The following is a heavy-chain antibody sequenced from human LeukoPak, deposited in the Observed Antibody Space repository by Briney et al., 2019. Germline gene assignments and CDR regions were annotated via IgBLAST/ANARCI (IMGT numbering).Heavy chain of an antibody. CDR2: IYPGDSDT. D-gene: IGHD1-26*01. J-gene: IGHJ4*02. CDR1: GYFFSAYW. CDR3: ARARSGTYYIYFDF. Sequence: GEPLNISCKTSGYFFSAYWIAWVRQMPGKGLEYLGIIYPGDSDTRYNPSFQGQVTISADKPNNTTHLRWSGLRASDTAIYYCARARSGTYYIYFDFWGQGSLVTVSS. V-gene: IGHV5-51*04.